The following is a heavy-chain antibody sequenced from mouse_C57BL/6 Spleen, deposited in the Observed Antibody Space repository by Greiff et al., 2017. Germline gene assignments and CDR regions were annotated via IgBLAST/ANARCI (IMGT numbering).Heavy chain of an antibody. Sequence: EVQLVESGPGLVKPSQSLSLTCSVTGYSITSGYYWNWIRQFPGNKLEWMGYISYDGSNNYNPSLKNRIFITRDTSKNQFFLKLNSVTTEDTATYYCARGGYGSLDYWGKGNTLTVSS. J-gene: IGHJ2*01. V-gene: IGHV3-6*01. D-gene: IGHD1-1*01. CDR2: ISYDGSN. CDR3: ARGGYGSLDY. CDR1: GYSITSGYY.